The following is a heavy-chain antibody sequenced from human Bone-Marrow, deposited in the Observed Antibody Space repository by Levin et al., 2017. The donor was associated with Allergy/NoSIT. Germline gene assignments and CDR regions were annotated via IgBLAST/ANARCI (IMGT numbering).Heavy chain of an antibody. CDR2: TWFDGVHE. CDR1: GFSLSSYG. D-gene: IGHD6-19*01. V-gene: IGHV3-33*01. Sequence: PGGSLRLSCAASGFSLSSYGMHWVRQVPGKGLEWVAVTWFDGVHEGYAASVRGRFTISRDSSKNTLYLQMNSLRAEDAGVYYGARDKVPQRLYVGTFDVWGQGTMVTVSS. J-gene: IGHJ3*01. CDR3: ARDKVPQRLYVGTFDV.